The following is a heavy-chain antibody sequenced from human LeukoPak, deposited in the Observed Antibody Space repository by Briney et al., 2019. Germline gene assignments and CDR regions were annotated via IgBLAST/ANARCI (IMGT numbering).Heavy chain of an antibody. CDR3: ARGDFDY. Sequence: GGSLRLSCAASGFTISSYWMSWVRQSPGKGLEWVANMNQGGSDKYYVDSVKGRFTISRDHAKNSLYPQMNSLRAEDTAVYYCARGDFDYWGQGTLVTVSS. CDR1: GFTISSYW. V-gene: IGHV3-7*03. J-gene: IGHJ4*02. CDR2: MNQGGSDK.